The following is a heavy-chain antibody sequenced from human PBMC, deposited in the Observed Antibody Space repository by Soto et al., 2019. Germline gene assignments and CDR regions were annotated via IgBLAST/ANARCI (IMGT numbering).Heavy chain of an antibody. Sequence: SKTLSLTCAISGDSVSSNSAAWNWIRQSPSRGLEWLGRTYYRSKWYNDYAVSVKSRITINPDTSKNQFSLQLNSVTPEDTAVYYCARAGYCSSTSCRNYYYYGMDVWGQGTTVTVSS. V-gene: IGHV6-1*01. D-gene: IGHD2-2*01. J-gene: IGHJ6*02. CDR1: GDSVSSNSAA. CDR3: ARAGYCSSTSCRNYYYYGMDV. CDR2: TYYRSKWYN.